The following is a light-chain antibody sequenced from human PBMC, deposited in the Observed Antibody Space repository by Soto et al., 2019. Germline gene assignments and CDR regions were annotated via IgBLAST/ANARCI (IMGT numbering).Light chain of an antibody. CDR3: RAYAGSNNYV. CDR1: SSDVGGYNY. CDR2: EVS. Sequence: ALTQPPSASGSPGQSVTISCTGTSSDVGGYNYVSWYQQHPGKAPKLMIYEVSKRPSGVPDRFSGSKSGNTASLTVSGLQAEDEADYYCRAYAGSNNYVFGTGTKVTV. V-gene: IGLV2-8*01. J-gene: IGLJ1*01.